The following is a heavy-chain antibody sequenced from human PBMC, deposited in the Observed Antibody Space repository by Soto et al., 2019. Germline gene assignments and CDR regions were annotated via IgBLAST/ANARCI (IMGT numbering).Heavy chain of an antibody. Sequence: GGSLRLSCAASGLTMSWVRQAPGKGLDWVSAISGSVGITYYADSVKGRFTISRDNSKDTLYLEMNGLRANDTAVYYCAKPHSGSNWSYEYWGQGTLVTVSS. V-gene: IGHV3-23*01. CDR2: ISGSVGIT. CDR1: GLT. D-gene: IGHD1-20*01. J-gene: IGHJ4*02. CDR3: AKPHSGSNWSYEY.